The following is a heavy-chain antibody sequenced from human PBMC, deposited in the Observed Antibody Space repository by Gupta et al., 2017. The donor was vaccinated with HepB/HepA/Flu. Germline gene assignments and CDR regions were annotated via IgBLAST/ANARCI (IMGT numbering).Heavy chain of an antibody. CDR2: LYQSGST. Sequence: QVQLQESGPGLVKASETLSLTCTASADSISSDYWSWIRQPPGKRLEWIGYLYQSGSTKYNPSLESRGTISADTSKNQFFLKLTSATAADTAVYFCARSRLTATATGWFDSWGQGSLVTVSS. D-gene: IGHD2-21*02. CDR3: ARSRLTATATGWFDS. V-gene: IGHV4-59*01. CDR1: ADSISSDY. J-gene: IGHJ5*01.